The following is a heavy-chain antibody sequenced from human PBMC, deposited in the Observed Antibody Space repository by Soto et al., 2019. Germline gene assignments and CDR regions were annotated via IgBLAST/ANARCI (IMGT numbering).Heavy chain of an antibody. J-gene: IGHJ5*02. V-gene: IGHV4-30-2*01. CDR2: IYHSGST. D-gene: IGHD3-10*01. CDR3: ARVPGP. CDR1: GGSISSGGYS. Sequence: SETLSLTCAVSGGSISSGGYSWSWIRQPPGKGLGWIGYIYHSGSTYYNSSLKSRVTISVDRSKNQFSLKLSSVTAADTAVYYCARVPGPWGQGTLVTVSS.